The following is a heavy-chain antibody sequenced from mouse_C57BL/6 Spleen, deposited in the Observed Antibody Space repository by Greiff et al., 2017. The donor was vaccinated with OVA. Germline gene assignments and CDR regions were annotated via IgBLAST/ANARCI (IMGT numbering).Heavy chain of an antibody. V-gene: IGHV7-3*01. CDR2: IRNKANGYTT. CDR3: ARYWRGGYFDV. J-gene: IGHJ1*03. CDR1: GFTFTDYY. Sequence: EVQLVESGGGLVQPGGSLSLSCAASGFTFTDYYMSWVRQPPGKALEWLGFIRNKANGYTTEYSASVKGRFTISRDNSQSILYLQMNALRAEDSATYYCARYWRGGYFDVWGTGTTVTVSS.